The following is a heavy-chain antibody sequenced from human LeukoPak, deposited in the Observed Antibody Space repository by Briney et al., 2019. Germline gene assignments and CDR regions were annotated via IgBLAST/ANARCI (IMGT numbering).Heavy chain of an antibody. J-gene: IGHJ4*02. CDR3: TTPPVTAAGT. D-gene: IGHD6-13*01. Sequence: GGSLRLSCAASGFTFSNYWMSWVRQAPGKGLEWVANMKQDGSEKYYVGSVRGRFTISRDNAKNSLYLQMNSLRAEDTAVYYCTTPPVTAAGTWGQGTLVTVSS. CDR1: GFTFSNYW. V-gene: IGHV3-7*01. CDR2: MKQDGSEK.